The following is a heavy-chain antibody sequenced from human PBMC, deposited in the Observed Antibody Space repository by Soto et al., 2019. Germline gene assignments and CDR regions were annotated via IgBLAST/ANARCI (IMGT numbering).Heavy chain of an antibody. CDR3: ARDMVRGVYYYYYGMDV. D-gene: IGHD3-10*01. CDR2: IYHSGST. V-gene: IGHV4-38-2*02. CDR1: GYSISSGSY. J-gene: IGHJ6*02. Sequence: SETLSLTCAVSGYSISSGSYSGWIRQPPGKGLEWIGSIYHSGSTYYNPALKSRATISVDTSKNQFSLKLSSVTAADTAVYYCARDMVRGVYYYYYGMDVWGQGTTVTVSS.